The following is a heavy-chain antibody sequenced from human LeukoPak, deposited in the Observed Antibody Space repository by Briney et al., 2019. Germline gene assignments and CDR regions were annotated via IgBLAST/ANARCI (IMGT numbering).Heavy chain of an antibody. CDR1: GFTFSSYA. CDR2: ISYDGSNK. CDR3: LRAGGSSWSDF. D-gene: IGHD6-13*01. V-gene: IGHV3-30-3*01. Sequence: GGSLRLSCAASGFTFSSYAMHWVRPAPGKGLEGVAVISYDGSNKYYADSVKGRFTISRDNSKNTLYLQMNSLRAEDTAVYYCLRAGGSSWSDFWGQGTLVTVSS. J-gene: IGHJ1*01.